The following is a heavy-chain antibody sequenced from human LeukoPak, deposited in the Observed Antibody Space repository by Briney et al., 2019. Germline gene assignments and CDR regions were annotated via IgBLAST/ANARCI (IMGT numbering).Heavy chain of an antibody. CDR3: ARDSFLAAAGGFDY. J-gene: IGHJ4*02. Sequence: GGSLRLSCAASGFTFSTYWMSWVRQAPGKGLEWVANIKQDGSEKYYVDSVKGRFTVSRDNAKNSLYLQMNSLRAEDTAVHYCARDSFLAAAGGFDYWGQGTLVTVSS. V-gene: IGHV3-7*01. D-gene: IGHD6-13*01. CDR2: IKQDGSEK. CDR1: GFTFSTYW.